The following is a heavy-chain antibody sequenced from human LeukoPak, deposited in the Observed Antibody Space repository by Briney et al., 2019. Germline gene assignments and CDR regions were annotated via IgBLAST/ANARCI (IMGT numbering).Heavy chain of an antibody. D-gene: IGHD3-10*02. J-gene: IGHJ6*04. CDR2: IYSDNT. CDR3: AELGITMIGGV. Sequence: GGSLRLSCTVSGFTVSSNSMSWVRQAPGKGLEWVSFIYSDNTHYSDSVKGRFTIFRDNSKNTLYLQMNSLRAEDTAVYYCAELGITMIGGVWGKGTTVTISS. V-gene: IGHV3-53*01. CDR1: GFTVSSNS.